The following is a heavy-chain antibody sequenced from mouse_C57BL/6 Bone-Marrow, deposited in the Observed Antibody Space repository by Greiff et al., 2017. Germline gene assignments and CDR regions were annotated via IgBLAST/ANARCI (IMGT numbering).Heavy chain of an antibody. J-gene: IGHJ4*01. D-gene: IGHD1-1*01. CDR3: AKGSSSNYYAMDY. CDR2: ISSGSSTI. Sequence: EVQLQESGGGLVKPGGSLKLSCAASGFTFSDYGMHWVRQAPEKGLEWVAYISSGSSTIYYADTVKGRFTISRDNAKNTLLLQMTSLRSEDTAMYYCAKGSSSNYYAMDYWGQGTSVTVSS. V-gene: IGHV5-17*01. CDR1: GFTFSDYG.